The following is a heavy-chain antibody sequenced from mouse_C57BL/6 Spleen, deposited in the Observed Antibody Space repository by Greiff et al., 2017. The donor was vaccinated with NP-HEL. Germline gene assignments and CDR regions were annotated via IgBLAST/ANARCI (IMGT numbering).Heavy chain of an antibody. J-gene: IGHJ4*01. Sequence: QVQLQQSGPELVKPGASVKISCKASGYAFSSSWMNWVKQRPGKGLEWIGRIYPGDGDTNYNGKFKGKATLTADKSSSTAYMQLSSLTSEDSAVYFCARVLTTVVDYYAMDYWGQGTSVTVSS. CDR2: IYPGDGDT. CDR1: GYAFSSSW. CDR3: ARVLTTVVDYYAMDY. V-gene: IGHV1-82*01. D-gene: IGHD1-1*01.